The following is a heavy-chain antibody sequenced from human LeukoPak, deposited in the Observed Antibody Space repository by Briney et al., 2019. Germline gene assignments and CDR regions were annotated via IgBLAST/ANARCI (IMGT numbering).Heavy chain of an antibody. D-gene: IGHD3-10*01. Sequence: SETLSLTCTVSGGSISSSSYYWGWIRQPPGKGLEWLGSIYYSGSTYYNPSLTSRVTISVDTSKNQFSLKLSSVTAADTAVYYCARVGGSGSYSYWGQGTLVTVSS. CDR2: IYYSGST. J-gene: IGHJ4*02. V-gene: IGHV4-39*07. CDR1: GGSISSSSYY. CDR3: ARVGGSGSYSY.